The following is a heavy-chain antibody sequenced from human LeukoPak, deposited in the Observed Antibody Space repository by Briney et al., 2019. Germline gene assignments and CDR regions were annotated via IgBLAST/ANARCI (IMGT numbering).Heavy chain of an antibody. V-gene: IGHV4-59*01. D-gene: IGHD3-10*01. J-gene: IGHJ4*02. CDR2: IYYSGST. CDR3: ARRRVRGPWDY. Sequence: SETLSLTCTVSGGSISSYYWSWIRQPPGKGLEWIGYIYYSGSTNYNPSLKSRVTISVDTSKNHFSLKLSSVTAADTAVYYCARRRVRGPWDYWGQGTLVTVSS. CDR1: GGSISSYY.